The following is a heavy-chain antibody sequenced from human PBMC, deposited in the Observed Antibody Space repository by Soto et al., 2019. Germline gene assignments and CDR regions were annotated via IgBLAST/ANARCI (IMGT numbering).Heavy chain of an antibody. V-gene: IGHV4-61*08. Sequence: XXTLSLACTVSGGSISSGGYYWSCIRQHPGKGLEWSGYIYYSGSTNYNPSLKSRVTISVDTSKNQLSLKLGSVTAADTAVYYCARRYGYYFDYWGQGTLVTASS. CDR3: ARRYGYYFDY. D-gene: IGHD3-9*01. CDR1: GGSISSGGYY. J-gene: IGHJ4*02. CDR2: IYYSGST.